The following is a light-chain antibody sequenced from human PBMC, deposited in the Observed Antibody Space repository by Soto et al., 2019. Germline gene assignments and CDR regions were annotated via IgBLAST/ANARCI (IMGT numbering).Light chain of an antibody. V-gene: IGKV3-20*01. CDR3: QKYGSSPLIT. CDR1: QSVGSN. Sequence: EIVMTQSPVTLSVSPGERATLSCRASQSVGSNLAWYQQKPGQAPRLLISGASTGATGVPDTFSGSGSGTDFTLTISRLEPEDFAVYHCQKYGSSPLITFGQGTRLEIK. CDR2: GAS. J-gene: IGKJ5*01.